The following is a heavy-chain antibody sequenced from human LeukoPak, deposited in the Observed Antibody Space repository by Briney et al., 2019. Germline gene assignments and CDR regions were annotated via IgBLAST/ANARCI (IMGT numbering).Heavy chain of an antibody. D-gene: IGHD1-26*01. Sequence: SDSLSLTCTVSGGSISSSSSYWGWIRQPPGRGLDWIGNIYYGARTSSSPSLKSRVTMSVDTSKNQFSLNLSSVTAADAAVYYCARYSGSSLFLDYWGQGTLVTVS. J-gene: IGHJ4*02. CDR2: IYYGART. CDR3: ARYSGSSLFLDY. CDR1: GGSISSSSSY. V-gene: IGHV4-39*01.